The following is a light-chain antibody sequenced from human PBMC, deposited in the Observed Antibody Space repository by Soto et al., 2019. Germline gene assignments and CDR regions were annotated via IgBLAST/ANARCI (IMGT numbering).Light chain of an antibody. V-gene: IGLV1-51*01. Sequence: QSVLTQPPSVSAAPGQKVNISCSGSTSNIGSNYVCWYQQVPGTAPKLLIYDSNQRPSGIPDRFSASKSGASATLVITGLQTGDEAHYYCGTWDDSLSAGVFGGGTKLPS. J-gene: IGLJ3*02. CDR3: GTWDDSLSAGV. CDR1: TSNIGSNY. CDR2: DSN.